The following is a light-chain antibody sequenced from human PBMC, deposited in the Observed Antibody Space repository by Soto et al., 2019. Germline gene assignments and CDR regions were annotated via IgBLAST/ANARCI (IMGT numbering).Light chain of an antibody. CDR1: SSEVGRYNY. Sequence: QSVLTQNASVSGSPGQSLTISCTGSSSEVGRYNYVSWYQQYPGKAPKLILYDVNNRPSGVSNRFSGSKSADTASLTISGLQAEDEAYYFCASYTTSKNVPYVLGSATKVTVL. J-gene: IGLJ1*01. CDR2: DVN. V-gene: IGLV2-14*03. CDR3: ASYTTSKNVPYV.